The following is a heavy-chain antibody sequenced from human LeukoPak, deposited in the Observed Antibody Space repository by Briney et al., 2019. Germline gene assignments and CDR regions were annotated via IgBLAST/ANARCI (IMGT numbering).Heavy chain of an antibody. Sequence: SETLSLTCTVSGGSISSSSYYWGWIRQPPGKGLEWIGSIYYSGSTYYNPSLKSRVTISVDTSKNQFSLKLSSVTAADTAVYYCARGRNYGSPWGQGTLVTVSS. D-gene: IGHD3-10*01. J-gene: IGHJ5*02. V-gene: IGHV4-39*07. CDR3: ARGRNYGSP. CDR2: IYYSGST. CDR1: GGSISSSSYY.